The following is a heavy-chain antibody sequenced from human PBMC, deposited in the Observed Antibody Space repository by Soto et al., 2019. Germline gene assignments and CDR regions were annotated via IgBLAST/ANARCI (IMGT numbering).Heavy chain of an antibody. D-gene: IGHD1-1*01. V-gene: IGHV3-23*01. CDR1: GFIFSSYA. CDR3: AKHLHSNSPEDYYGLDV. Sequence: EVQLLESGGGLVQPGGSLRLSCAASGFIFSSYAMTWVRQAPGKGLEWVSGISGSGDDTYYADSVRGRFTISRDISKNTLYLQMNSLRAEDTAIYYCAKHLHSNSPEDYYGLDVWGHGTTVTVSS. CDR2: ISGSGDDT. J-gene: IGHJ6*02.